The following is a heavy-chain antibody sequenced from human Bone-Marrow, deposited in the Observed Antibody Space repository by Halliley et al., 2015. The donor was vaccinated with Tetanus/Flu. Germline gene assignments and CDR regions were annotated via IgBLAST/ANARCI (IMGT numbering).Heavy chain of an antibody. CDR3: ARGREIVTRSFDI. CDR1: GASISSSNW. V-gene: IGHV4-4*02. D-gene: IGHD1-26*01. CDR2: IYHSGST. Sequence: GLVKPSGTLSLTCAVSGASISSSNWWSWVRQSPGKGLEWLGEIYHSGSTSYNPSLRGRVSMSIDKSKNRFSLEIVSVTAADMAMYYCARGREIVTRSFDIWGQGTMVTVSS. J-gene: IGHJ3*02.